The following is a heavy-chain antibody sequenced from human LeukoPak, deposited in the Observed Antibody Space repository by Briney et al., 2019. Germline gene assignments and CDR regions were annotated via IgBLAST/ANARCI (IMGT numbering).Heavy chain of an antibody. J-gene: IGHJ4*02. CDR1: GFTVSSNY. CDR3: ARDGDGYNPTLFDY. D-gene: IGHD5-24*01. CDR2: IYSGGST. V-gene: IGHV3-53*01. Sequence: PGGSLRLSCAASGFTVSSNYMSWVRQAPGKGLEWVSVIYSGGSTYYADSVKGRFTISRDYSKNTLYLQMNSLRAEDTAVYYCARDGDGYNPTLFDYWGQGTLVTVSS.